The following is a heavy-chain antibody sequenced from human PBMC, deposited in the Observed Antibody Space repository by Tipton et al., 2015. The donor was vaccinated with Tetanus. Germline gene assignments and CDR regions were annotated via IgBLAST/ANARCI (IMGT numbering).Heavy chain of an antibody. CDR1: GFTFSSYS. CDR2: ISWNSGSI. Sequence: SLRLSCAASGFTFSSYSMNWVRQAPGKGLEWVSGISWNSGSIGYADSVKGRFTVSRDNAKNSLYLQMNSLRAEDTALYYCAKGRLGALFCFDYWGQAALVTVSS. V-gene: IGHV3-9*01. J-gene: IGHJ4*02. D-gene: IGHD6-19*01. CDR3: AKGRLGALFCFDY.